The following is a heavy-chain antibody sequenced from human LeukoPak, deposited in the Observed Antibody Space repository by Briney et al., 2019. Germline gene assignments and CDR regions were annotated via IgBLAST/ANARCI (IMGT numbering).Heavy chain of an antibody. CDR1: GYTFTSYA. J-gene: IGHJ4*02. Sequence: ASVKVSCKASGYTFTSYAVNLVRQAPGHGLEWTGWVNTNTGNPTYAQGLTGRFVLSLDTSVNTAYLQINSLKADDTAVYYCARGGGRYCDSTSCYSAYYFDNWGQGTLVTVSS. CDR3: ARGGGRYCDSTSCYSAYYFDN. CDR2: VNTNTGNP. V-gene: IGHV7-4-1*02. D-gene: IGHD2-2*01.